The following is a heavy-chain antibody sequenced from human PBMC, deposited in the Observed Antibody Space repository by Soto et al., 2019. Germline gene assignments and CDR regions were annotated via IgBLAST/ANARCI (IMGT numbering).Heavy chain of an antibody. D-gene: IGHD2-2*01. J-gene: IGHJ6*02. CDR1: GFTFSTYW. V-gene: IGHV3-7*04. CDR3: ARDPNIVVVPAATYYYYGMDV. Sequence: EVQLVESGGGLVQPGGSLRLSCAASGFTFSTYWMSWVRQAPGKGLEWVANIKQDGSEKYYVDSVKGRFTISRDNAKNPLYLQMNSLRAEDTAVYYCARDPNIVVVPAATYYYYGMDVWGQGNTVTVSS. CDR2: IKQDGSEK.